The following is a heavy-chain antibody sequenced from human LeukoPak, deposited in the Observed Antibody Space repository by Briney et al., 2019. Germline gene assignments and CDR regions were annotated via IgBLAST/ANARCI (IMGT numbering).Heavy chain of an antibody. V-gene: IGHV1-2*02. Sequence: ASVKVSCKASGYTFTGYYIHWVRQAPGQGLEWMGWINPNSGGTNYAQKFQGRVTMTRDTSISTAYMELSRLRSDDTAVYYCAKFTGGYCSSTSCFNFDSWGQGTLVTVSS. J-gene: IGHJ4*02. CDR1: GYTFTGYY. CDR2: INPNSGGT. D-gene: IGHD2-2*01. CDR3: AKFTGGYCSSTSCFNFDS.